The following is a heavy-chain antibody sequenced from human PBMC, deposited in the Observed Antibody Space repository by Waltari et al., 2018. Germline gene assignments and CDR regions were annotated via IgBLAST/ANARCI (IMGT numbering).Heavy chain of an antibody. CDR1: GFSLRTNGVG. CDR2: SYWNGGD. CDR3: AYKRSGTYGVFEY. D-gene: IGHD1-26*01. J-gene: IGHJ4*02. Sequence: QITLKESGPTPVKPREILTLTCNSSGFSLRTNGVGVGWIRQPPGKTLEWLVMSYWNGGDEYNSSLRSSVSVTQDTAKDQVFLTMTNMDPLDTALYFCAYKRSGTYGVFEYWGQASLVTVSS. V-gene: IGHV2-5*01.